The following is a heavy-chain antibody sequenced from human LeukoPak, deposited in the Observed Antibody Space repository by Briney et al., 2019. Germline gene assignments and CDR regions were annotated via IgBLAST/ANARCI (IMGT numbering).Heavy chain of an antibody. J-gene: IGHJ4*02. CDR3: VKDMKIKAAGYYFDY. CDR1: GFTFDDYA. Sequence: PGRSLRLSCAASGFTFDDYAMHWVRQAPGKGLEWVAVIANDGRDKKYADSVRGRFTISRDNSKNTVYLQMNSLRAEDTAVFYCVKDMKIKAAGYYFDYWGQGTLVTVSS. V-gene: IGHV3-30*18. CDR2: IANDGRDK. D-gene: IGHD6-13*01.